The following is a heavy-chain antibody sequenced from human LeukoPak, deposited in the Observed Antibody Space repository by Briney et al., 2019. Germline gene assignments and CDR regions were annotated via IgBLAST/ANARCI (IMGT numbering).Heavy chain of an antibody. CDR1: GFTFNTFA. Sequence: GGSLKLSCAASGFTFNTFAMNWVRQAPGKELERVANIEQDGSEKYYVDSVKGRFTISRDNAKNSLYLQMHSLRAEDTAVYYCARPYCSSTSCYSVYFDYWGQGTLVTVSS. J-gene: IGHJ4*02. CDR2: IEQDGSEK. CDR3: ARPYCSSTSCYSVYFDY. V-gene: IGHV3-7*01. D-gene: IGHD2-2*01.